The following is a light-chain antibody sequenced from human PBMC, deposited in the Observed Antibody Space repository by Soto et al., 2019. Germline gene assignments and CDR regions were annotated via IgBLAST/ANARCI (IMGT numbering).Light chain of an antibody. CDR1: QSVANN. Sequence: DIVMTQSPATLSVSPGERATLSCRASQSVANNVAWYQQKPGQPPRLLIYGASTRAAGVPARFSGSGYGRQFSLTISGLQSEDFAIYHCQQHNNWPPWTFGQGTKVEV. CDR2: GAS. V-gene: IGKV3-15*01. CDR3: QQHNNWPPWT. J-gene: IGKJ1*01.